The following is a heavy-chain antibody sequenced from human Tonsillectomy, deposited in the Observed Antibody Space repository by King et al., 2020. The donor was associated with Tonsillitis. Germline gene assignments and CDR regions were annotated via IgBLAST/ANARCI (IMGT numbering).Heavy chain of an antibody. Sequence: VQLVESGGGLVQPGGSLRLSFAASGFIFGTYAMSWVRQAPGGGLELVSGISGSGCNTYYADSVKGRFTISRDNSKNTLDLQMNSLRAEDTALYYCARGRSDWYPPDGFDIWGQGTLVTVSS. V-gene: IGHV3-23*04. CDR3: ARGRSDWYPPDGFDI. J-gene: IGHJ3*02. CDR2: ISGSGCNT. CDR1: GFIFGTYA. D-gene: IGHD2-21*02.